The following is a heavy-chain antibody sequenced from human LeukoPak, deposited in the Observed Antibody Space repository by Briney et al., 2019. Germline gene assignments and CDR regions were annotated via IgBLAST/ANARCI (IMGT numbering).Heavy chain of an antibody. CDR3: SMDINGDLFHV. J-gene: IGHJ4*02. CDR1: GFTFSSYW. V-gene: IGHV3-74*01. CDR2: INSDGSST. D-gene: IGHD2-2*03. Sequence: GGSLRLSCAASGFTFSSYWMHWVRQAPGKGLEWVSRINSDGSSTNYADSVKGRFSISTDSAKNTAYLQMNSLRVEDTAIYYCSMDINGDLFHVWGQGTLVTVSS.